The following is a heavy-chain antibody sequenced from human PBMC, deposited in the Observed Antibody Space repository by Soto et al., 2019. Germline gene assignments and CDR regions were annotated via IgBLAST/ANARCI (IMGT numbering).Heavy chain of an antibody. D-gene: IGHD2-21*02. CDR1: GYTFTSYD. CDR2: MNPNSGNT. Sequence: ASVKVSCKASGYTFTSYDINWVRQATGQGFEWMGWMNPNSGNTGYAQKFQGRVTMTRDTSITTAYMELSSLRSEDTAVYYCARTAYCGGDCYSSWFDPWGQGTLVTVSS. J-gene: IGHJ5*02. V-gene: IGHV1-8*01. CDR3: ARTAYCGGDCYSSWFDP.